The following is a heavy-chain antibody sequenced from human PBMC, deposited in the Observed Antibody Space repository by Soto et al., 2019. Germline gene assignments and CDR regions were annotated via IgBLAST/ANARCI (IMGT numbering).Heavy chain of an antibody. J-gene: IGHJ4*02. D-gene: IGHD6-13*01. V-gene: IGHV5-10-1*01. CDR3: ARSAYSSSIDY. CDR1: GYSFTSYW. Sequence: GESLSISGQVSGYSFTSYWIICVLQMPGKGLECMGRIDPSDSYTNYSPSFQGHVTISADKSISTAYLQWSSLKASDTALYYCARSAYSSSIDYWGQGTIVTVSP. CDR2: IDPSDSYT.